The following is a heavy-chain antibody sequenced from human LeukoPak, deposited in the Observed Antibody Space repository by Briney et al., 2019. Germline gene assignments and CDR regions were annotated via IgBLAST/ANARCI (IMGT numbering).Heavy chain of an antibody. CDR1: GGSFSGYY. Sequence: PSETLSLTCAVYGGSFSGYYWSWIRQPPGKGLEWIGEINHSGSTSYNPSLKSRVTISVDTSKNQFSLKLSSVTAADTAVYYCARGLRWYFDLWGRGTLVTVSS. V-gene: IGHV4-34*01. CDR3: ARGLRWYFDL. J-gene: IGHJ2*01. CDR2: INHSGST.